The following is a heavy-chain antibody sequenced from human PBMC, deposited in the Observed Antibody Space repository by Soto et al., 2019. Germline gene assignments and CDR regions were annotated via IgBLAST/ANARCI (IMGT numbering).Heavy chain of an antibody. J-gene: IGHJ2*01. D-gene: IGHD2-15*01. CDR3: VRCYCSVGSCYACWHFDL. Sequence: QVQLVQSGGEVKKPGASVKVSCQASGYTFSDYAMSWVRQAPGQGLEWMGWISASTGKTDQAQNFQGRVVLTLDTSTNTAYMELRSLTSDDTAVYYCVRCYCSVGSCYACWHFDLWGRGTLVTVSS. CDR1: GYTFSDYA. CDR2: ISASTGKT. V-gene: IGHV1-18*01.